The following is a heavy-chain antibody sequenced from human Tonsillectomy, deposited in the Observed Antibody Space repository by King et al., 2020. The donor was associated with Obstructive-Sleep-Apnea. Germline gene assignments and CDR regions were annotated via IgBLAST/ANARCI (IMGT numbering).Heavy chain of an antibody. CDR3: AKAPGVADFPNWFDP. CDR1: GFTFSSYG. V-gene: IGHV3-30*02. J-gene: IGHJ5*02. CDR2: IRYDGSNI. D-gene: IGHD3/OR15-3a*01. Sequence: VQLVESGGGVVQPGRSLRLSCAASGFTFSSYGMHWVRQAPGKGLEWVAFIRYDGSNIYYGDSVKGRFTISRDNSKNTLYLQMNRLRAEDTAVYYCAKAPGVADFPNWFDPWGQGTLVTVSS.